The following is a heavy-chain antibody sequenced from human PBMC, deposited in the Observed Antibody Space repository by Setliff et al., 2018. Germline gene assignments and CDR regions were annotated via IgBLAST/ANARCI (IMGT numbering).Heavy chain of an antibody. Sequence: GGSLRLSCEASGFTFTSYWMSWVRQAPGKGLEWVANIKQDGSEKYYVDSVKGRFAISRDNAKNSLYLQTNSLRAEDTAMYYCARDGGEYWGQGTLVTVSS. CDR1: GFTFTSYW. CDR2: IKQDGSEK. J-gene: IGHJ4*02. CDR3: ARDGGEY. V-gene: IGHV3-7*01. D-gene: IGHD3-16*01.